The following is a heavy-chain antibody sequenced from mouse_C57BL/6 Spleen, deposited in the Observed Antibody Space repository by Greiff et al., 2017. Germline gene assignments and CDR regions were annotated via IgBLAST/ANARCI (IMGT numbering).Heavy chain of an antibody. CDR3: ARYDYFYYYAMDY. CDR1: GYTFTDYY. Sequence: VHLVESGPELVKPGASVKISCKASGYTFTDYYINWVKQRPGQGLEWIGWIFPGSGSTYYNEKFKGKATLTVDKSSSTAYMLLSSLTSEDSAVYFCARYDYFYYYAMDYWGQGTSVTVSS. D-gene: IGHD2-4*01. CDR2: IFPGSGST. J-gene: IGHJ4*01. V-gene: IGHV1-75*01.